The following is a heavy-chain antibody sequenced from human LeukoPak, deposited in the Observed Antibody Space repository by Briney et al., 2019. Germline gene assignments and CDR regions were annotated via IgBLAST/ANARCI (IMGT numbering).Heavy chain of an antibody. CDR3: ARSGYNWNDVIYFDY. CDR2: ISSSSSYI. V-gene: IGHV3-21*01. J-gene: IGHJ4*02. D-gene: IGHD1-1*01. Sequence: GGSLRLSCAASGFTLSSYSMNRVRQAPGKGLEWVSSISSSSSYIYYADSVKGRFTISRDNAKNSLYLQMNSLRAEDTAVYYCARSGYNWNDVIYFDYWGQGTLVTVSS. CDR1: GFTLSSYS.